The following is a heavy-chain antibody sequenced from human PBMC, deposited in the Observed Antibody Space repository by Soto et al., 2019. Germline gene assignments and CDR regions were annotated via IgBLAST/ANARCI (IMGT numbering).Heavy chain of an antibody. CDR1: GGSFSGYY. CDR3: ARGPITTFGVVITRRGWFDP. J-gene: IGHJ5*02. Sequence: QVQLQQWGAGLLKPSETLSLTCAVYGGSFSGYYWSWIRQPPGKGLEWIGEINHSGSTNYNPSLKSRVTISVDTSKNQFSLKLSSVTAADTAVYYCARGPITTFGVVITRRGWFDPWGQGTLVTVSS. CDR2: INHSGST. D-gene: IGHD3-3*01. V-gene: IGHV4-34*01.